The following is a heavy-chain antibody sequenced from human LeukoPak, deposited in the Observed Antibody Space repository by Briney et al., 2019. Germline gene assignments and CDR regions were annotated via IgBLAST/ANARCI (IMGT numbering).Heavy chain of an antibody. D-gene: IGHD2-21*02. V-gene: IGHV4-39*01. CDR2: IYYSGST. CDR3: ARSRHIVVVTARVAFDV. J-gene: IGHJ3*01. CDR1: GGSISSSSYY. Sequence: ASETLSLTCTVSGGSISSSSYYWGWIRQPPGKGLEWFVSIYYSGSTYYNPSLRSRVTISVDTYKNQFSLKLSSVTAADTAVYYCARSRHIVVVTARVAFDVWGQGTMVTVSS.